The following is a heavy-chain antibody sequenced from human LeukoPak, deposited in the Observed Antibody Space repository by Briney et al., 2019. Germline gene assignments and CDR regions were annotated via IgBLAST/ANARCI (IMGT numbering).Heavy chain of an antibody. CDR3: ARITIFGGLWAPNYYMDV. D-gene: IGHD3-3*01. V-gene: IGHV1-8*01. Sequence: ASVKVSCKASGYTFTSYDINWVRQATGQGLEWMGWMNPNSGNTGYAQKFQGRVTMTRNTSINTAYVELSSLRSEDTAVYYCARITIFGGLWAPNYYMDVWGKGTTVTVSS. CDR2: MNPNSGNT. J-gene: IGHJ6*03. CDR1: GYTFTSYD.